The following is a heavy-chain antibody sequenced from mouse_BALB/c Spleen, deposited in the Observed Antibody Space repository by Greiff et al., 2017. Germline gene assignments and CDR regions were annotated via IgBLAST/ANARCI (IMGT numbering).Heavy chain of an antibody. CDR1: GFTFSSYG. CDR2: INSNGGST. D-gene: IGHD1-1*01. V-gene: IGHV5-6-3*01. J-gene: IGHJ3*01. Sequence: EVKLVESGGGLVQPGGSLKLSCAASGFTFSSYGMSWVRQTPDKRLELVATINSNGGSTYYPDSVKGRFTISRDNAKNTLYLQMSSLKSEDTAMYSCARDLRGFAYWGQGTLVTVSA. CDR3: ARDLRGFAY.